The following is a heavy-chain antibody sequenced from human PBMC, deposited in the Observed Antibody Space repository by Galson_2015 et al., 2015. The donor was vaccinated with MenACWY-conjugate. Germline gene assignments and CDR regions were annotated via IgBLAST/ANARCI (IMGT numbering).Heavy chain of an antibody. D-gene: IGHD2-21*01. J-gene: IGHJ6*03. V-gene: IGHV3-15*01. CDR2: IKSQTDGGKI. CDR1: AFTFSNAY. CDR3: TTHKPDSWGGLLFHFYMDV. Sequence: LRLSCAGSAFTFSNAYMSWVRQAPGKGLEWVGRIKSQTDGGKIDYAAPVKGRFTISRDDSKNTLYLQMNSLKIEDTAVYYCTTHKPDSWGGLLFHFYMDVWGKGTTVTVSS.